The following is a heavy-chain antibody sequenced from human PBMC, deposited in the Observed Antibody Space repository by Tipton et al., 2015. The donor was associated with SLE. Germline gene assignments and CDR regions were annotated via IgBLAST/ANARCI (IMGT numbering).Heavy chain of an antibody. Sequence: TLSLTCTVSGGSISSYYWSWIRQPPGKGLEWIGEFNHSGSTNYNPSLKSRVTISVDTSKNQFSVKLTSVTAADTAVYYCARASAYSNGNWFDPWGQGTLVTVSS. J-gene: IGHJ5*02. D-gene: IGHD6-19*01. V-gene: IGHV4-34*01. CDR3: ARASAYSNGNWFDP. CDR1: GGSISSYY. CDR2: FNHSGST.